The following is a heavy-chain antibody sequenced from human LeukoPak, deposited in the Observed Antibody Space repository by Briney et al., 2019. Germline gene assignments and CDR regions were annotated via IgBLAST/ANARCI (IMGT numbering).Heavy chain of an antibody. CDR2: ISAYNGNT. Sequence: ASVKVSCKASGYTFTSYGISWVRQAPGQGLEWMGWISAYNGNTNYAQKLQGRVTMTTDTSTSTAYMELRSLRSDDTAVYYCARDQWVVPAGPFDYWGQGTLVTVSS. J-gene: IGHJ4*02. V-gene: IGHV1-18*01. CDR3: ARDQWVVPAGPFDY. CDR1: GYTFTSYG. D-gene: IGHD2-2*01.